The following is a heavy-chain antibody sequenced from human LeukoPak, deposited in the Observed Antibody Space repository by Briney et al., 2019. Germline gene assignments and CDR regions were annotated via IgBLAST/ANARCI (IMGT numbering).Heavy chain of an antibody. D-gene: IGHD3-22*01. Sequence: KPSETLSLTCTVSGGSISSYYWSWIRQPPGKGLEWIGYIYTSGSTNYNPSLKSRVTISVDTSKNQFSLKLSSATAADTAVYYCARQGYYDSSGVYYYMDVWGKGTTVTVSS. CDR3: ARQGYYDSSGVYYYMDV. CDR2: IYTSGST. J-gene: IGHJ6*03. CDR1: GGSISSYY. V-gene: IGHV4-4*09.